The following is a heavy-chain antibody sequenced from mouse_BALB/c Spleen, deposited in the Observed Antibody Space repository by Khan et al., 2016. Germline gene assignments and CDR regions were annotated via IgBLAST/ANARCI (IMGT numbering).Heavy chain of an antibody. CDR3: TRGVTTVVDYFDY. CDR2: ISSGGNT. D-gene: IGHD1-1*01. J-gene: IGHJ2*01. Sequence: EVELVESGGGLVKPGGSLKLSCAASGFTFSSYAMSWVRQTPEKRLEWVASISSGGNTFYPDSLKGRFTISRDNARNILYLQMSSLRSGDTAMYSCTRGVTTVVDYFDYWGQGTTLTVSS. CDR1: GFTFSSYA. V-gene: IGHV5-6-5*01.